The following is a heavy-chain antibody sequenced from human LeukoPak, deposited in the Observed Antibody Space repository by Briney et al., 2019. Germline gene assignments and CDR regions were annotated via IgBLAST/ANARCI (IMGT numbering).Heavy chain of an antibody. D-gene: IGHD5-12*01. CDR1: DDSISSYY. Sequence: PQTLSLTCTVSDDSISSYYWSWICQPPGKGLEWTGNVENTGSINYNPSLESRVTISVDTSKNQFSLRLNSVTAADTAVYYCARAVGDSGHGRYFDYWGQGTLVTVSS. V-gene: IGHV4-59*01. J-gene: IGHJ4*02. CDR2: VENTGSI. CDR3: ARAVGDSGHGRYFDY.